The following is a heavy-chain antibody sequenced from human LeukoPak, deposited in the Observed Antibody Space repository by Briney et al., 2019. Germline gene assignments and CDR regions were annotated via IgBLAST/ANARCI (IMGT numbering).Heavy chain of an antibody. CDR2: IRYDGSNK. J-gene: IGHJ4*02. D-gene: IGHD2-2*02. CDR3: AKDRFVVVPAAIPPDY. Sequence: GGSLRLSCAASGFTFSSYGMHWVRQAPGKGLEWVAYIRYDGSNKYYADSVKGRFTISRDNSKNTLYLQMNSLRAEDTAVYYCAKDRFVVVPAAIPPDYWGQGTLVTVSS. V-gene: IGHV3-30*02. CDR1: GFTFSSYG.